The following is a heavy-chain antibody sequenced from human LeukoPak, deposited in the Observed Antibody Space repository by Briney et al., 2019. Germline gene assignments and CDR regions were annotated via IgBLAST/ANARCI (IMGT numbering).Heavy chain of an antibody. CDR3: ARVVMSFVGASHFDY. CDR2: IYHSGST. Sequence: SETLSLTCTVSGYSLSSGYYWGWIRPPPRKGMGLIGRIYHSGSTYYNPSLKSRVTISVDTSKNQCSLKLSSVTAADTAVYYCARVVMSFVGASHFDYCGQGNLVTVSS. D-gene: IGHD3-22*01. J-gene: IGHJ4*02. V-gene: IGHV4-38-2*02. CDR1: GYSLSSGYY.